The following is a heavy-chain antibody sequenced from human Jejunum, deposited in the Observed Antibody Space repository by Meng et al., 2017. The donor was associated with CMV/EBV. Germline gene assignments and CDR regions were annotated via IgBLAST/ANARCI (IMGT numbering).Heavy chain of an antibody. Sequence: GVDLSSFWVSWVRQDQGKGLEWVANIKEDGSERLCVDSVKGRFSICRDNAKSSVYLEMNSLKVEDTGVYFCAREQPNYYDPSHSFQYWGQGTLVTVSS. CDR1: GVDLSSFW. CDR2: IKEDGSER. J-gene: IGHJ1*01. CDR3: AREQPNYYDPSHSFQY. D-gene: IGHD3-3*01. V-gene: IGHV3-7*01.